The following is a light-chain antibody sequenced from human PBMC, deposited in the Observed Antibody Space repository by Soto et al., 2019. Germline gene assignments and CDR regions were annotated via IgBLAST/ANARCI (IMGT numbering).Light chain of an antibody. V-gene: IGKV2-28*01. Sequence: DIVMTQSPLSLPVTPGEPASISCRSSQSLLHNNGYNSLNWYLQKPGQSPQLLIYLGSDRSSGVPDRFSGSGSGADFTLKISRVEAEDVGIYYCMQALETPITFGQGTRLEMK. CDR3: MQALETPIT. CDR2: LGS. CDR1: QSLLHNNGYNS. J-gene: IGKJ5*01.